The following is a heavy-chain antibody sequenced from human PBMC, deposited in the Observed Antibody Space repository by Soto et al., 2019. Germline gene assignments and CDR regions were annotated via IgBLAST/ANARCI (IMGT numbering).Heavy chain of an antibody. CDR3: ARDRCWQWMGRPGEAFDM. CDR2: ISSDGNNR. CDR1: GFSFSNYA. D-gene: IGHD6-19*01. J-gene: IGHJ3*02. V-gene: IGHV3-30-3*01. Sequence: QLVESGGGVVQPGTSLRLSCEDSGFSFSNYAMHWVRQAPGKGLEWVTVISSDGNNRFYADSVKVRFTISRDNSKNTLFLEMDNLRTEDTAVYYCARDRCWQWMGRPGEAFDMWGPGTVVSVSS.